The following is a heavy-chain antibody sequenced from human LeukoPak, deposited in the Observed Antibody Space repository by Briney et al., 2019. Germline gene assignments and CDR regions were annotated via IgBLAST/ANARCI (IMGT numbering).Heavy chain of an antibody. CDR3: ARDRVVPAAMVAFDI. CDR2: ISAHNGNT. V-gene: IGHV1-18*01. D-gene: IGHD2-2*01. Sequence: ASVKVSCKASGYTFTSYGISWVRQAPGQGLEWMGWISAHNGNTNYAQKLQGRVTMTTDTSTSTAYMELRSLRSDDTAVYYCARDRVVPAAMVAFDIWGQGTMVTVSS. CDR1: GYTFTSYG. J-gene: IGHJ3*02.